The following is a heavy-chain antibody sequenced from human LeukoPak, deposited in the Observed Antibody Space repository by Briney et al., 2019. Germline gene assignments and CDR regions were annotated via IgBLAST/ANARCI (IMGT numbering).Heavy chain of an antibody. D-gene: IGHD5-24*01. J-gene: IGHJ4*02. CDR2: INHSGST. V-gene: IGHV4-34*01. Sequence: GSLRLSCAASGFTFSSYAMSWVRQAPGKGLEWIGEINHSGSTNYNPSLKSRVTISVDTSKNQFSLKLSSVTAADTAVYYCARARRDDGYNLFDYWGQGTLVTVSS. CDR3: ARARRDDGYNLFDY. CDR1: GFTFSSYA.